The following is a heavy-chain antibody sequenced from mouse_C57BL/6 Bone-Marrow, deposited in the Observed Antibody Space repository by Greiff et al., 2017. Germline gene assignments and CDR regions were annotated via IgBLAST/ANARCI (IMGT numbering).Heavy chain of an antibody. Sequence: QVQLQQSGPELVKPGASVKISCKASGYAFSSSWMNWVKQRPGKGLEWIGRIYPGDGDTNYNGKFKGKATLTADKSSSTAYMQLSSLTSEDSAVYFCARSYYYGSSYVGYYFDYWGQGTTLTVSS. CDR2: IYPGDGDT. V-gene: IGHV1-82*01. J-gene: IGHJ2*01. D-gene: IGHD1-1*01. CDR3: ARSYYYGSSYVGYYFDY. CDR1: GYAFSSSW.